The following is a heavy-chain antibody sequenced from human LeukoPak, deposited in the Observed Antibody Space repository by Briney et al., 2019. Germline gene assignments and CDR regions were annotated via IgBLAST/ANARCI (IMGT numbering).Heavy chain of an antibody. CDR3: ARLYCGGDCPSLHYYGMDV. J-gene: IGHJ6*02. CDR2: ISSSGSTI. Sequence: GGSLRLSSAASGFTFSDYYMSWIRQAPGKGLEWVSYISSSGSTIYYADSVKGRFTISRDNAKNSLYLQMNSLRAEDTAVYYCARLYCGGDCPSLHYYGMDVWGQGTTVTVSS. D-gene: IGHD2-21*02. V-gene: IGHV3-11*01. CDR1: GFTFSDYY.